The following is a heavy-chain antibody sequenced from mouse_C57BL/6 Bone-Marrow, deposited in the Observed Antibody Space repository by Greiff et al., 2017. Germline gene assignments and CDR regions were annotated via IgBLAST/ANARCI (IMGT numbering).Heavy chain of an antibody. CDR2: IDPSDSYT. Sequence: QVQLQQPGAELVKPGASVKLSCKASGYTFTSYWMQWVKQRPGQGLEWIGEIDPSDSYTNYNQKFKGKATLTVDTSSSTAYMQLSSLTSEDSAVYYCAKMRGVWFAYWGQGTLVTVTA. CDR3: AKMRGVWFAY. CDR1: GYTFTSYW. V-gene: IGHV1-50*01. J-gene: IGHJ3*01.